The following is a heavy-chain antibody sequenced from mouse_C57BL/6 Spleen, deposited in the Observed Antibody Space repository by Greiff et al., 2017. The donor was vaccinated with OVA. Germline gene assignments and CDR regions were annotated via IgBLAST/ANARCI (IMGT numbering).Heavy chain of an antibody. J-gene: IGHJ1*03. V-gene: IGHV1-61*01. Sequence: QVQLQQPGAELVRPGSSVKLSCKASGYTFTSYWMDWVKQRPGQGLEWIGNIYPSDSETHYNQKFKDKATLTVDKSSSTAYMQLSSLTSEDSAVYYGARWEDYYGSSYWYFDVWGTGTTVTVSS. D-gene: IGHD1-1*01. CDR1: GYTFTSYW. CDR3: ARWEDYYGSSYWYFDV. CDR2: IYPSDSET.